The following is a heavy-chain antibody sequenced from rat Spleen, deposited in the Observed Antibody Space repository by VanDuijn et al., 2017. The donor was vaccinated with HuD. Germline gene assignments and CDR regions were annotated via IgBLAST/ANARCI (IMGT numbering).Heavy chain of an antibody. CDR2: ISPSGATT. CDR1: GVTFSDYN. V-gene: IGHV5-25*01. J-gene: IGHJ4*01. CDR3: AKGLPGSPYVMDA. Sequence: EVHLVESGGGLVQPGRSLKLSCVASGVTFSDYNMAWVRQAPKKGLEWVTSISPSGATTNYRDSVKGRFTISRDNARGTLYLQMDSLRSEDTATYYCAKGLPGSPYVMDAWGQGASVTVSS. D-gene: IGHD1-4*01.